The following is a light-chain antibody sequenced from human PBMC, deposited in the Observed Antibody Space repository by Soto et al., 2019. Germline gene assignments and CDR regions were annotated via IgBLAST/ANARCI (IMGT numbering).Light chain of an antibody. V-gene: IGKV3-20*01. CDR1: QSISSSY. CDR2: DAS. CDR3: QQFGTSFPYT. J-gene: IGKJ2*01. Sequence: EIVLTQSPGTLSLSPGERATLTCRASQSISSSYLACYQQRPGQAPRLLMYDASSRATGIPDRFSGSGSGTDFTLTISRLEPEDFAVYYCQQFGTSFPYTFGQGTKLDIK.